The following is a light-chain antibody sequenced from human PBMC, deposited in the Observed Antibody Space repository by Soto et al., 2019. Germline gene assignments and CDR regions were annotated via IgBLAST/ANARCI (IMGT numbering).Light chain of an antibody. CDR1: SSNIGAGYD. CDR3: QSYDSSLSGSYV. J-gene: IGLJ1*01. CDR2: GNS. Sequence: QPVLTQPPSVSGAPGQRVTISCTGSSSNIGAGYDVHWYQQLPGTATKLLIYGNSNGPSGVPDRFSGSKSVTSASLAITGLQAEDEADYYCQSYDSSLSGSYVFGTGTKLTVL. V-gene: IGLV1-40*01.